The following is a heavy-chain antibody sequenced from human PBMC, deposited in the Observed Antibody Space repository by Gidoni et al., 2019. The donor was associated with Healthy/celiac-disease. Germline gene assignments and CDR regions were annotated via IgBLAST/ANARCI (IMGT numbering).Heavy chain of an antibody. J-gene: IGHJ6*02. CDR2: ISYDGSNK. Sequence: QVQLVESGGGVVQPGRSLRLSCAASGFTFSSYAMHWVRQAPGKGLEWVAVISYDGSNKYYADSVKGRFTISRDNSKNTLYLQMNSLRAEDTAVYYCARDLFTYYYYYYGMDVWGQGTTVTVSS. D-gene: IGHD2-21*01. CDR1: GFTFSSYA. CDR3: ARDLFTYYYYYYGMDV. V-gene: IGHV3-30*04.